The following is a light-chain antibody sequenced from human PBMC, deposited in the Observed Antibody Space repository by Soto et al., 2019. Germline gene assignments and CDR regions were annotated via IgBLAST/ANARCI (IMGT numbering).Light chain of an antibody. J-gene: IGLJ2*01. Sequence: QSALTQPASMSGSPGQSITISCTGTSSDIGGYNSVYWYQQHPGKAPKLMIYDVSNWTSGVSNRFSGSKSGNTASLTISWLQAEDEADYYCSSYTSSSTVVFGGGTKLTVL. CDR1: SSDIGGYNS. CDR3: SSYTSSSTVV. V-gene: IGLV2-14*03. CDR2: DVS.